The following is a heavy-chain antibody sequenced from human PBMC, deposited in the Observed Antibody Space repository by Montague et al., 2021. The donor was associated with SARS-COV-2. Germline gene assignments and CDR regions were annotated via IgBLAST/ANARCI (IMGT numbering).Heavy chain of an antibody. CDR2: ST. V-gene: IGHV4-39*01. D-gene: IGHD2-2*01. CDR3: ARHPLGYCSSTSCYVG. J-gene: IGHJ4*02. Sequence: STYYIPSLKSPVTITVDTSKNQFSLELSSVTAADTAVYYCARHPLGYCSSTSCYVGWGQGTLVTVSS.